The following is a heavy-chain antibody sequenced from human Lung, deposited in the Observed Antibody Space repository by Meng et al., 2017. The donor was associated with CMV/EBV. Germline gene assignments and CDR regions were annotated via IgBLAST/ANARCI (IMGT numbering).Heavy chain of an antibody. D-gene: IGHD3-3*01. CDR2: IKQDGSEK. J-gene: IGHJ3*02. V-gene: IGHV3-7*01. Sequence: GESXKISXAASGFTFSSYWMSWVRQAPGKGLEWVANIKQDGSEKYYVDSVKGRFTISRDNAKNSLYLQMNSLRAEDTAVYYCAREPGDRYDFWSGYAFDIWGQGXMVTVSS. CDR1: GFTFSSYW. CDR3: AREPGDRYDFWSGYAFDI.